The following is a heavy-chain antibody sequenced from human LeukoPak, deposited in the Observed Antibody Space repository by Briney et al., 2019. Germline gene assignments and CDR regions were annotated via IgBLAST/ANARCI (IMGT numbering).Heavy chain of an antibody. J-gene: IGHJ4*02. V-gene: IGHV4-61*02. CDR1: GGSISSGSYY. D-gene: IGHD3-10*01. Sequence: SETLSLTCTVSGGSISSGSYYWSWIRQPAGKGLEWIGRIYTSGGTNYNPSLKSRVTISVDTSKNQFSLKLSSVTAADTAVYYCARGSGPIWFGELFDRPYYFDYWGQGTLVTVSS. CDR3: ARGSGPIWFGELFDRPYYFDY. CDR2: IYTSGGT.